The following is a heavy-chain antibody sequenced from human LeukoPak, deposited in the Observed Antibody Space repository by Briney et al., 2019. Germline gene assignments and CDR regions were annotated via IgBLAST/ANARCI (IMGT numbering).Heavy chain of an antibody. J-gene: IGHJ4*02. CDR1: SGSFSNDY. D-gene: IGHD6-13*01. V-gene: IGHV4-34*01. CDR2: IDHSESP. Sequence: RASETLSLTCAVHSGSFSNDYWSWIRQPPGKGLEWIGDIDHSESPNYNPSLKSRVTISIDTSKNQFSLNLTSVTAADTAVYYCARDIASAGTGDYWGQGTLVTVS. CDR3: ARDIASAGTGDY.